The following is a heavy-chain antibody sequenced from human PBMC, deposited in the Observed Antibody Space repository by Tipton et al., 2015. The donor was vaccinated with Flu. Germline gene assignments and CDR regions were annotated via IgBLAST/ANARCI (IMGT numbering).Heavy chain of an antibody. J-gene: IGHJ1*01. CDR3: AREKDSSGSEYFQH. V-gene: IGHV4-30-2*01. Sequence: TLSLTCSVSGGSISSGGYSWSWIRQPPGKGLEWVGYIYHSGTTYYNPSLKSRVIISGDRSKNQFSLKLSSVTAADTAVYYCAREKDSSGSEYFQHWGQGTLVTVSS. CDR2: IYHSGTT. D-gene: IGHD6-19*01. CDR1: GGSISSGGYS.